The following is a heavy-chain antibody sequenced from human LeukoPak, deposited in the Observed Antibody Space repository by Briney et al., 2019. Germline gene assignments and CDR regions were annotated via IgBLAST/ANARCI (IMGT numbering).Heavy chain of an antibody. CDR2: IYYTGTT. J-gene: IGHJ6*03. D-gene: IGHD3-3*01. CDR3: ARXNYXXXSGYYSSDXXYYLDV. Sequence: SETLSLTCTVSGASVSTHYWTWVRQPPGKGLEWIGYIYYTGTTNYNPSLQSRLTISVDTSQNQFSLRLSSVTAADTALYYCARXNYXXXSGYYSSDXXYYLDVWGKGTTVIVSS. V-gene: IGHV4-59*02. CDR1: GASVSTHY.